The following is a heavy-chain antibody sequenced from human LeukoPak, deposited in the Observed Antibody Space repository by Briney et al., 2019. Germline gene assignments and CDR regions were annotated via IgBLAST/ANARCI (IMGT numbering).Heavy chain of an antibody. J-gene: IGHJ4*02. D-gene: IGHD5-24*01. CDR3: AREVAGRWLQFFDY. CDR1: GFTFSSYE. CDR2: ISTSGSTI. Sequence: PGGSLRLSCAASGFTFSSYEMNWVRQAPGKGLEWVSYISTSGSTIHYADSVKGRFTISRDNAKNSLYLQMNSLRAKDTAVYYCAREVAGRWLQFFDYWGQGTLVTVSS. V-gene: IGHV3-48*03.